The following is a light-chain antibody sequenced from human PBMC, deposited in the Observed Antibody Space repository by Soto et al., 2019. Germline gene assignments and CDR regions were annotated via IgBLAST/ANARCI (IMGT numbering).Light chain of an antibody. J-gene: IGLJ3*02. CDR3: QSHDSSLSVLWV. CDR1: SSNIGAGYD. V-gene: IGLV1-40*01. CDR2: GNS. Sequence: QLVLTQPPSVSGAPGQRVTISCTGSSSNIGAGYDVHWYQQLPGTAPKLLIYGNSNRPSGVPDRFSGSKSGTSASLAITGLQAEDEADYYCQSHDSSLSVLWVFGGGTKLTVL.